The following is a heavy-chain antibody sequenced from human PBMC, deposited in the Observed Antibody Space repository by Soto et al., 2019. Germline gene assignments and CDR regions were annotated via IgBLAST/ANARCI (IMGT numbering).Heavy chain of an antibody. CDR2: IIPIFGTA. J-gene: IGHJ6*02. CDR1: GGTFSSYA. V-gene: IGHV1-69*06. Sequence: QVQLVQSGAEVKKPGSSVKVSCKASGGTFSSYAISWVRQAPGQGLEWMGGIIPIFGTANYAQKFQGRVTITADKSTSTAYMELSSLRSEDTAVYYCARDPYDFWSGYQIGGMDVWGQGTTVTASS. CDR3: ARDPYDFWSGYQIGGMDV. D-gene: IGHD3-3*01.